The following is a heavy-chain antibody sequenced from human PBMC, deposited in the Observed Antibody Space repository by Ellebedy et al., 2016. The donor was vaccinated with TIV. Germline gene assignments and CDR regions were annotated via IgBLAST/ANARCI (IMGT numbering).Heavy chain of an antibody. CDR2: ISAYNGNT. D-gene: IGHD6-13*01. Sequence: ASVKVSCXASGYTFTSYGISWVRQAPGQGLEWMGWISAYNGNTNYAQKLQGRVTMTTDTSTSTAYMELSSLRSEDMAVYYCARGRLQLPVRGGGKNYRFYMDVWGKGTTVTVS. CDR3: ARGRLQLPVRGGGKNYRFYMDV. V-gene: IGHV1-18*03. J-gene: IGHJ6*03. CDR1: GYTFTSYG.